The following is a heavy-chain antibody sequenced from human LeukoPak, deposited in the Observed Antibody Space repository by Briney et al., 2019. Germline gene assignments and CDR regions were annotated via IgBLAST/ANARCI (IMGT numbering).Heavy chain of an antibody. V-gene: IGHV4-59*01. J-gene: IGHJ4*02. CDR1: GGSISNYY. D-gene: IGHD2-15*01. Sequence: SETLSLTCTVPGGSISNYYWSWIRQPPAKGLEWIGYIYYSGSTNYNPSLKSRVAISVDTSKNQFSLKLSSVTAADTAVYYCARAYCSGGSCYSKYFDYWGQGTLVTVSS. CDR2: IYYSGST. CDR3: ARAYCSGGSCYSKYFDY.